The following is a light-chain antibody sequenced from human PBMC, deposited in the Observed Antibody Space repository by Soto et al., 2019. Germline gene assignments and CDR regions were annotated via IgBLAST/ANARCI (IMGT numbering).Light chain of an antibody. V-gene: IGKV3-11*01. Sequence: EIVLTQSPATLSLSPGDRATLSCRASQSISRHLAWYQQKPGQAPRLLIYTTSNRATGIPARFSSSGSGTDFTLTIGSLEPEDFAVYYCQQRSNWPLTFGGGTKVEIK. CDR3: QQRSNWPLT. CDR2: TTS. CDR1: QSISRH. J-gene: IGKJ4*01.